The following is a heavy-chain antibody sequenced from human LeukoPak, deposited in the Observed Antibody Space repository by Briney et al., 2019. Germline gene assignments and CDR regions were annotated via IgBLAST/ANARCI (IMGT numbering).Heavy chain of an antibody. V-gene: IGHV1-2*02. J-gene: IGHJ5*02. D-gene: IGHD3-16*01. CDR1: GYTFTDYY. CDR3: ARGDDYIWGSAFNWFDP. Sequence: ASVKVSFKASGYTFTDYYMHWVRQAPGQGREWMGWINPNSGGTNYAQKFQGRVTITRDTSISTAYMELSRLRSDDTAVYYCARGDDYIWGSAFNWFDPWGQGTLVTVSS. CDR2: INPNSGGT.